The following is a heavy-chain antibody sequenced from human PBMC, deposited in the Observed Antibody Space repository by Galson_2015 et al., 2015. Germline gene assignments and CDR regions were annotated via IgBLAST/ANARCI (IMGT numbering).Heavy chain of an antibody. V-gene: IGHV4-34*01. J-gene: IGHJ1*01. CDR1: GGSFSGYY. CDR2: INHSGST. Sequence: ATLSLPCAVYGGSFSGYYWCWLRPPPGKGLEWIGEINHSGSTNYNPSLKGRVTISVDTSKNQFSLKLSSVTAADTAVYYCARGRGTMIGRPGYFQHWGQGTLVTVSS. D-gene: IGHD3-22*01. CDR3: ARGRGTMIGRPGYFQH.